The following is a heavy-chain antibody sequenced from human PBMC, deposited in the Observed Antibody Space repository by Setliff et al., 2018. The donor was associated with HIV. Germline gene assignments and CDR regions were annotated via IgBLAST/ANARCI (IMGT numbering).Heavy chain of an antibody. D-gene: IGHD3-10*01. CDR2: IRYDGSNK. CDR1: GFTFSTYG. CDR3: AKDPGDYYGSGSAFDY. V-gene: IGHV3-30*02. J-gene: IGHJ4*02. Sequence: PGGSLRLSCAASGFTFSTYGMHWVRQAPGKGLEWVAFIRYDGSNKYYLDSVKGRFTISRDNSKNTLYLQMNSLKAEDTAVYYCAKDPGDYYGSGSAFDYWGQGTLVTVSS.